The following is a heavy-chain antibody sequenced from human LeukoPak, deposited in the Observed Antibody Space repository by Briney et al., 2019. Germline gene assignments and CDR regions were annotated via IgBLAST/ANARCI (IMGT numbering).Heavy chain of an antibody. V-gene: IGHV4-61*02. D-gene: IGHD3-9*01. J-gene: IGHJ5*02. Sequence: NPSETLSLTCTVPGGSISSGSYYWSWIRQPAGKGLEWIGRIYTSGSTNYNPSLKSRVTISVDTSKNQFSLKLSSVTAADTAVYYCAQGNYDILTGYPPSWFDPWGQGTLVTVSS. CDR2: IYTSGST. CDR1: GGSISSGSYY. CDR3: AQGNYDILTGYPPSWFDP.